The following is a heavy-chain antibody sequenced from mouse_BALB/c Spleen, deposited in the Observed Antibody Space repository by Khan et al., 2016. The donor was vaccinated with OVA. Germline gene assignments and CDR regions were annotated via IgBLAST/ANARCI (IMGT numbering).Heavy chain of an antibody. D-gene: IGHD2-13*01. CDR3: ASHGDVAWCTY. Sequence: EVELVESGPELMKPGASVKISCRTSGYSFTSYYIHWMMQSPGKSLEWIGYIDPFSGSTTYNQKFKDKATLTVDKSSSTAYIHLSNLTSEDSAVYYCASHGDVAWCTYRGEGTLGTVSA. V-gene: IGHV1S135*01. CDR2: IDPFSGST. CDR1: GYSFTSYY. J-gene: IGHJ3*01.